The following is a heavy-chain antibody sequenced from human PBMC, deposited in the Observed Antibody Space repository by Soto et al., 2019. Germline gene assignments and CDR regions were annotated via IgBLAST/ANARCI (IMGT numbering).Heavy chain of an antibody. V-gene: IGHV1-69*15. CDR3: AKDGGREGYFGNWFDP. J-gene: IGHJ5*02. D-gene: IGHD2-15*01. CDR1: GGTFSNYA. Sequence: QVQLVQSGAELKKPGSSVKVSCKASGGTFSNYAITWVRQAPGQGLEWLGRIIPIFGTTDYAQKFQGRVTITADESTTTAYMEQISMRSYDTAVYYCAKDGGREGYFGNWFDPWGQGTLVTVSS. CDR2: IIPIFGTT.